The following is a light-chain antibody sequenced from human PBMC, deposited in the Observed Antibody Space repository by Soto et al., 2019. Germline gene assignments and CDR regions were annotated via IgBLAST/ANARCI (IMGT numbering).Light chain of an antibody. CDR3: QVWDSGSAHVV. Sequence: SYELTQPPSVSVAPGKTASISCGGKGMGSKGVHWYQQKPGQAPVLVIYSDTAPPPVITERFSGSNSAILAPLTISRVEAGDEADYYCQVWDSGSAHVVFGGGTKLTVL. CDR1: GMGSKG. V-gene: IGLV3-21*01. J-gene: IGLJ2*01. CDR2: SDT.